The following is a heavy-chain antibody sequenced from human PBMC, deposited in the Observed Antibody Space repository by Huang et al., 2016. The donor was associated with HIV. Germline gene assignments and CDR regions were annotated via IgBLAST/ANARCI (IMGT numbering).Heavy chain of an antibody. CDR3: ATKTAGMDI. CDR2: IKQDETEK. Sequence: VESGGRSVQPGGSIRLSCVGSTFTFGAYWMRGVRQHPGKGLEWVANIKQDETEKYYVDSVKGRFNISRDNAKKVLFLEMDALRVEDTAIYFCATKTAGMDIWGQGTTVIVSS. V-gene: IGHV3-7*01. CDR1: TFTFGAYW. J-gene: IGHJ6*02.